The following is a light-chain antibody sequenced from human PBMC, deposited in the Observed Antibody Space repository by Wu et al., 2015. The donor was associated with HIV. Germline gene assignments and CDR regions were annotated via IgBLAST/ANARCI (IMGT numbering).Light chain of an antibody. Sequence: EIVMTQSPGTLSVSPGERATLSCRASQSFISSFLAWYQQKPGQAPRLLIYGASSRATGIPDRFSGSGSGTDFTLTISRLEPEDFAVYYRQQYGSSPFTFGPGTKVDIK. CDR1: QSFISSF. CDR2: GAS. V-gene: IGKV3-20*01. J-gene: IGKJ3*01. CDR3: QQYGSSPFT.